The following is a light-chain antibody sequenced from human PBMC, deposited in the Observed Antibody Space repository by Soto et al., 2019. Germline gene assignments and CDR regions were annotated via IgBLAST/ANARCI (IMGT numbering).Light chain of an antibody. Sequence: DIQMTQSPSAMSASVGDSITITCRASQGINNHLVWVQQKPGKVPQRLIYAASRLQRGVPSTFSGSGAGTEFTLTISSLQPEDSATYYCLQHNSYPLTFGGGTKVEI. CDR3: LQHNSYPLT. V-gene: IGKV1-17*03. CDR1: QGINNH. CDR2: AAS. J-gene: IGKJ4*01.